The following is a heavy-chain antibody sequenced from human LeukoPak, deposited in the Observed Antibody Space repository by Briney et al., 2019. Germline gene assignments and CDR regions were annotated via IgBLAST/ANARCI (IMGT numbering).Heavy chain of an antibody. J-gene: IGHJ4*02. CDR3: AKDKSPLLWFGELVFDY. CDR2: ISSSNKYI. Sequence: GGSLRLSCAASGFTFSSYSMNWVRQAPGKGLEWVSSISSSNKYIYYADSVKGRFTTSRDNAKNSLYLQMNSLRAEDTAVYYCAKDKSPLLWFGELVFDYWGQGTLVTVSS. V-gene: IGHV3-21*01. CDR1: GFTFSSYS. D-gene: IGHD3-10*01.